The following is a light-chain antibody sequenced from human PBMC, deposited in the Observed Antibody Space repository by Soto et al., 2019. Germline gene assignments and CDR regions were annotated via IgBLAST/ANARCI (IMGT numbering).Light chain of an antibody. CDR2: GVS. CDR3: QQYNNWPPLT. Sequence: EIVITHAPATLSVYPGERATLSCRASQSVSSNLAWYQQKPGQAPRLLIYGVSTRATGIPARFSGSGSGTEFTLTISSLQSEDFAVYYCQQYNNWPPLTFGGGTKVDIK. V-gene: IGKV3-15*01. CDR1: QSVSSN. J-gene: IGKJ4*01.